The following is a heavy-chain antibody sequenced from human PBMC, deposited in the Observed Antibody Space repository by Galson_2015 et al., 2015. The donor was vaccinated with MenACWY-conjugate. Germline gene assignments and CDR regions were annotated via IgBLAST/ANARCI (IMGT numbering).Heavy chain of an antibody. CDR1: GGSISSSNW. V-gene: IGHV4-4*02. CDR3: ARRGPGSDFWSGYYSFDY. CDR2: IYHSGST. D-gene: IGHD3-3*01. J-gene: IGHJ4*02. Sequence: ETLSLTCTVSGGSISSSNWWSWVRQPPGKGLKWIGEIYHSGSTNYNPSLKSRVSISVDKSKNQFSLKLSSVTAADTAVYYCARRGPGSDFWSGYYSFDYWGQGTLVTISS.